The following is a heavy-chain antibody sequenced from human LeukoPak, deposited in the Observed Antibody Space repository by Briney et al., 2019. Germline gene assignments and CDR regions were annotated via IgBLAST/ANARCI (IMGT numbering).Heavy chain of an antibody. V-gene: IGHV4-39*07. D-gene: IGHD3-9*01. CDR1: GGSISSSSYY. J-gene: IGHJ4*02. CDR3: ARNQDYDILTGYGDY. Sequence: SETLSLTCTVSGGSISSSSYYWGWIRQPPGKGLEWIGSIYYSGSTYYNPSLKSRVTISVDTSKNQFSLKLSSVTAADTAVYYCARNQDYDILTGYGDYWGQGTLVTVSS. CDR2: IYYSGST.